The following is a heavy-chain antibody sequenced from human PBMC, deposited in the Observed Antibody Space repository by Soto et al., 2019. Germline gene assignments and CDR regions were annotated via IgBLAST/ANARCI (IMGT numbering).Heavy chain of an antibody. V-gene: IGHV3-13*01. CDR3: ARSLAPSPVPDMDV. CDR2: IGTAGDT. D-gene: IGHD4-17*01. CDR1: GFTFSSYD. Sequence: EVQLVESGGGLVQPGGSLRLSCAASGFTFSSYDMHWVRQATGKGLEWVSAIGTAGDTYYPGSVKSRFTISRENAKNSLYLQMIHLRAVDTAVYYGARSLAPSPVPDMDVWGKGTTVTVSS. J-gene: IGHJ6*03.